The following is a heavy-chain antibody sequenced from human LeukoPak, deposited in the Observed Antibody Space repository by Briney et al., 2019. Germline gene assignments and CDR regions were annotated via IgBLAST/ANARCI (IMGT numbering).Heavy chain of an antibody. V-gene: IGHV3-43*01. J-gene: IGHJ3*02. CDR1: GFTFDDYT. CDR2: ISWDGGST. CDR3: AKDIRSRPQYAFDI. Sequence: GGSLRLSCAASGFTFDDYTMHWVRQAPGKGLEWVSLISWDGGSTYYADSVKGRFTISRDNSENSLYLQMNSLRTEDTALYYCAKDIRSRPQYAFDIWGQGTMVTVSS. D-gene: IGHD5/OR15-5a*01.